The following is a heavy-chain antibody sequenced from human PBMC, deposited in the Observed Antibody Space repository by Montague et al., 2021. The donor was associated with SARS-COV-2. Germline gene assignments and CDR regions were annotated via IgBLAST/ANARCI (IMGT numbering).Heavy chain of an antibody. V-gene: IGHV4-59*13. CDR2: IYYSGST. Sequence: SETLSLTCTVSGGSTSSYYWSWIRQPPGKGLEWIGYIYYSGSTNYNPSLKSRVTISVDTSKNQFSLKLSSVTAADTAVYYCARGFDYWGPGTLVTVSS. J-gene: IGHJ4*02. CDR3: ARGFDY. CDR1: GGSTSSYY.